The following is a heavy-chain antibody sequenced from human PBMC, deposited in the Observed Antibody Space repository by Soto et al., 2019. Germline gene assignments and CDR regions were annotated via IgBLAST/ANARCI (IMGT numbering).Heavy chain of an antibody. J-gene: IGHJ2*01. V-gene: IGHV1-2*04. D-gene: IGHD3-22*01. Sequence: ASVKVSCKASGYTFTGYYMHWVRQAPGQGLEWMGWTNPNSGGTNYAQKFQGWVTMTRDTSISTAYMELSRLRSDDTAVYYCARALRGGYYWDTYFDLWGRGTLVTVSS. CDR1: GYTFTGYY. CDR2: TNPNSGGT. CDR3: ARALRGGYYWDTYFDL.